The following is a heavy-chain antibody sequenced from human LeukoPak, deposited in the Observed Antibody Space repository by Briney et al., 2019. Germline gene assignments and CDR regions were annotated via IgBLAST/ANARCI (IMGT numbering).Heavy chain of an antibody. V-gene: IGHV1-2*02. Sequence: ASVKVSCKASGYTFTGYYMHWVRQAPGQGLEWMGWIDPNSGGTNYAQKFQGRVTITRNTSISTAYMELSSLRSEDTAVYYCARGLGSGYLLDYWGQGTLVTVSS. CDR1: GYTFTGYY. J-gene: IGHJ4*02. D-gene: IGHD3-22*01. CDR3: ARGLGSGYLLDY. CDR2: IDPNSGGT.